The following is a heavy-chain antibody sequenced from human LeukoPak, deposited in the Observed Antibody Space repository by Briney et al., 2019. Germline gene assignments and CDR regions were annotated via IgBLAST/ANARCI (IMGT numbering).Heavy chain of an antibody. D-gene: IGHD2-15*01. CDR2: ISGSGGSGRT. CDR1: GFTFSSYA. CDR3: AKSGLNRFDY. J-gene: IGHJ4*02. Sequence: PWGALRLSCAASGFTFSSYAMSWVRQAPGKGLEWVSNISGSGGSGRTYYADSVKGRFTVSRDNSKNTLYLQMNSLRAEDTAVDYCAKSGLNRFDYWGQGTLVTVSS. V-gene: IGHV3-23*01.